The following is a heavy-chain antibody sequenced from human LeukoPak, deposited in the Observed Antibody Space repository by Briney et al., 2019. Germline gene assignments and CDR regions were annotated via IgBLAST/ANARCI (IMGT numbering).Heavy chain of an antibody. CDR3: ATAGSVPRESDYYFDY. J-gene: IGHJ4*02. D-gene: IGHD2-2*01. Sequence: ASVKVSCKASGYTFTSYGISWVRQAPGQGLEWMGGIVPIFGSANYAQKFQGKVTITADESTSTAYMELSSLRSEDTAVYYCATAGSVPRESDYYFDYWGQGTLVTVSS. CDR2: IVPIFGSA. CDR1: GYTFTSYG. V-gene: IGHV1-69*13.